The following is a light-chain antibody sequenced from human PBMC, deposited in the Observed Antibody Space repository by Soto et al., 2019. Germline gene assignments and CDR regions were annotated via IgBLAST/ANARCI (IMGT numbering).Light chain of an antibody. CDR1: QSVPSTY. Sequence: VLSQKPGRLSFSPGERATLSCRASQSVPSTYFAWYQQKSGQPPRLLISGTSNRATGIPARFSGSGSGTDFTLTISSLEPADSAVYYCQQRNVWPPVTFGQGTRLEIK. CDR2: GTS. V-gene: IGKV3-11*01. J-gene: IGKJ5*01. CDR3: QQRNVWPPVT.